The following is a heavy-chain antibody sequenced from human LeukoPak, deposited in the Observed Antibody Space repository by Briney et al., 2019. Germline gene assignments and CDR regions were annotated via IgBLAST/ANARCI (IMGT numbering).Heavy chain of an antibody. J-gene: IGHJ4*02. CDR1: GFTVSSNY. V-gene: IGHV3-66*02. Sequence: PGGSLRLSCSASGFTVSSNYMRWVRQAPGKGLEWVSVIYSGGSTYYADSVKGRFTISRDNSKNTLYLQMNSLKAEDTAVYYCARARLVYGSGSYHFDYWGQGTLVTVSS. D-gene: IGHD3-10*01. CDR2: IYSGGST. CDR3: ARARLVYGSGSYHFDY.